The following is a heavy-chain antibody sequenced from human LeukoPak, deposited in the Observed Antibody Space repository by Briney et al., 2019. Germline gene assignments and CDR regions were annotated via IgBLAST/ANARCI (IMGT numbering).Heavy chain of an antibody. Sequence: GGSLRLSCAASGFTFSSYVMHWVRQAPGKGLEWVAVISYDGSNKYYADSVKGRFTISRDNSKNTLYLQMNSLRAEDTAVYYCARDGATAVAGYFDYWGQGTLVTVSS. J-gene: IGHJ4*02. D-gene: IGHD6-19*01. CDR1: GFTFSSYV. V-gene: IGHV3-30-3*01. CDR3: ARDGATAVAGYFDY. CDR2: ISYDGSNK.